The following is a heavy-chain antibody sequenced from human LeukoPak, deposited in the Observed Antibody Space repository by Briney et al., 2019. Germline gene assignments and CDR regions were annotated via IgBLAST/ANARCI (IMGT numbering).Heavy chain of an antibody. D-gene: IGHD3-16*01. CDR3: ARAGVWGNWYFDL. CDR1: GGSFSGYY. V-gene: IGHV4-34*01. J-gene: IGHJ2*01. CDR2: INHSGST. Sequence: SETLSLTCAVYGGSFSGYYWSWIRQPPGKGLEWIGEINHSGSTNYNPSLKSRVTISVDTSKNQFSLKLSSVTAADTAVYYCARAGVWGNWYFDLWGRGTLVTVSS.